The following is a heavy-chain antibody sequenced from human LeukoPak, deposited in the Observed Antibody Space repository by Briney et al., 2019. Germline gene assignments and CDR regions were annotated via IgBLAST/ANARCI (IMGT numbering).Heavy chain of an antibody. J-gene: IGHJ4*02. D-gene: IGHD6-13*01. CDR2: IYSAGLT. CDR1: GFTVSTNY. Sequence: GGSLRLSCAASGFTVSTNYMTWVRQAPGKGLEWVSVIYSAGLTYYADSVKGRFTISIHNSMNMLFLQMDDVRPEDTAVYYCARGRSGSPPQVDYWGQGTLVTVSS. V-gene: IGHV3-53*04. CDR3: ARGRSGSPPQVDY.